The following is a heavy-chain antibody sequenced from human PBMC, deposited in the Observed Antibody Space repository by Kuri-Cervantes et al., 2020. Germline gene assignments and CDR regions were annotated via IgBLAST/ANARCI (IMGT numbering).Heavy chain of an antibody. CDR3: AKAGIGMWSLGY. CDR1: GFTFSSYA. V-gene: IGHV3-30-3*01. J-gene: IGHJ4*02. D-gene: IGHD2-21*01. CDR2: ISYDGSNK. Sequence: GESLKISCAASGFTFSSYAMHWVRQAPGKGLEWVAVISYDGSNKYYADSVKGRFTISRDNSKNTLDLQMNSLRAEDTSVYYCAKAGIGMWSLGYWGQGTLVTVSS.